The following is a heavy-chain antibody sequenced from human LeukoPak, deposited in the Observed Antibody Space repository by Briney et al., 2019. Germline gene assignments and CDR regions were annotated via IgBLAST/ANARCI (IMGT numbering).Heavy chain of an antibody. J-gene: IGHJ4*02. CDR1: GFTFSNAW. Sequence: PGGSLRLSCAASGFTFSNAWMSWVRQDPGKGLEWVGRIKSKTDGGTTDYAAPVKGRFTISRDDSKNTLYLQMNSLKTEDTAVYYCTTDTSVMITFGGVYWGQGTLVTVSS. V-gene: IGHV3-15*01. CDR3: TTDTSVMITFGGVY. CDR2: IKSKTDGGTT. D-gene: IGHD3-16*01.